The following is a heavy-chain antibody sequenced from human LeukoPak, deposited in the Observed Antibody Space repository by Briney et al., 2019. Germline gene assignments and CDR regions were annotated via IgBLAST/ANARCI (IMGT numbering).Heavy chain of an antibody. CDR3: ARMTATGRFDY. V-gene: IGHV4-59*08. CDR1: GGSISSYY. CDR2: IYYSGST. D-gene: IGHD5-12*01. J-gene: IGHJ4*02. Sequence: SETLSLTCTVSGGSISSYYWSWIRQPPGKGLEWIGYIYYSGSTNYNPSLKSRVTISVDTSKNQFSLKLSSVTAADTAVYYRARMTATGRFDYWGQGTLVTVSS.